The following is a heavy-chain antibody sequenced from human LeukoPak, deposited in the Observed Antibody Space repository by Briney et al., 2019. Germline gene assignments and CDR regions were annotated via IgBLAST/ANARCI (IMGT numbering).Heavy chain of an antibody. J-gene: IGHJ4*02. CDR3: ARGGRYCSSTSCAPPFDY. CDR2: INPNSGGT. D-gene: IGHD2-2*01. V-gene: IGHV1-2*02. Sequence: ASVKVSCKASGYTFTGYYMHWVRQAPGQGLEWMGWINPNSGGTNYAQKFQGRVTMTRDTSISTAYMELSRLRSDDTAVYYCARGGRYCSSTSCAPPFDYWGQGTLVTVSS. CDR1: GYTFTGYY.